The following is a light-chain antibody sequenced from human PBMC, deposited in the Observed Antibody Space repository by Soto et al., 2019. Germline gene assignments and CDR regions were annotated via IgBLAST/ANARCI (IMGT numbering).Light chain of an antibody. Sequence: SVLTQPASVSGSPGQSITISCTGTSSDVGGYSYVSWYQQHPGRAPKLMIYEVSNRPSGVSNRFSGSKSGNTASLTISGLQAEDEADYYCSSYTSSNTVLFGGGTKLTVL. CDR1: SSDVGGYSY. CDR2: EVS. J-gene: IGLJ2*01. V-gene: IGLV2-14*01. CDR3: SSYTSSNTVL.